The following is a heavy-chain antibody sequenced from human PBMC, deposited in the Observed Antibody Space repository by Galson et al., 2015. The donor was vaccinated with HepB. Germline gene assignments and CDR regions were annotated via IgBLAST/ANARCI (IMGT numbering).Heavy chain of an antibody. D-gene: IGHD6-13*01. Sequence: SLRLSCAASGFTFSTYSMNWVRQAPGKGLEWVSSISSSSNYVSYADSVRGRFTISRDNAKNSLYLQMNSLRAEDTAVYFCARVHTVYSSTWGVDYWGQGTLVTVS. CDR2: ISSSSNYV. CDR3: ARVHTVYSSTWGVDY. V-gene: IGHV3-21*01. CDR1: GFTFSTYS. J-gene: IGHJ4*02.